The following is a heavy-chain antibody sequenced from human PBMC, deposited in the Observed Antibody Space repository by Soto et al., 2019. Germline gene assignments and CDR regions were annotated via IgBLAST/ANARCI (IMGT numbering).Heavy chain of an antibody. CDR2: IYPTGST. CDR3: ATGRSEVVPGAMDT. V-gene: IGHV4-4*07. CDR1: GDSFSNYY. D-gene: IGHD2-2*01. Sequence: PSETLSLTCTVSGDSFSNYYCNWVRKSAGKGLEWIGRIYPTGSTTYNPSLKSRPTMSVDTSKNQFSLRLTSMTAADTAVYYCATGRSEVVPGAMDTWGQGTLVTAPQ. J-gene: IGHJ5*02.